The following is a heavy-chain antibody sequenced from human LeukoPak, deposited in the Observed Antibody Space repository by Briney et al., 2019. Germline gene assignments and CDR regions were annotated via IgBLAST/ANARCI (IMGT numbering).Heavy chain of an antibody. CDR2: ISGSGGST. V-gene: IGHV3-23*01. D-gene: IGHD3-16*01. J-gene: IGHJ4*02. CDR1: GFTFSSYA. CDR3: ANMAYTSGEYFDY. Sequence: GGSLRLSCAASGFTFSSYAMHWVRQAPGKGLEWVSSISGSGGSTYYADSVKGRFTISRDNSKNTLYLQMNSLRAEDTAVYYCANMAYTSGEYFDYWGQGTLVTVSS.